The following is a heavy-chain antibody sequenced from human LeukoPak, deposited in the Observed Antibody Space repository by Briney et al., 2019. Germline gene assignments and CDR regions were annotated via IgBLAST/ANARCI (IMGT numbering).Heavy chain of an antibody. D-gene: IGHD2-15*01. CDR3: ARDPAPRYCSGGSCYTHYGMDV. V-gene: IGHV3-21*01. CDR2: ISSSSSYI. CDR1: GFTFSSYT. Sequence: KLGGSLRLSCAASGFTFSSYTMNWVRQAPGKGLEWVSSISSSSSYIYYADSVKGRLTISRDNAKNSLYLQMNSLRAEDTAVYYCARDPAPRYCSGGSCYTHYGMDVWGQGTTVTVSS. J-gene: IGHJ6*02.